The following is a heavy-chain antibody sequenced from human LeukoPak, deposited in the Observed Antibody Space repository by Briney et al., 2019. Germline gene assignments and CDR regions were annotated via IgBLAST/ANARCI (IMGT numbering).Heavy chain of an antibody. CDR3: ARAVEMATGIDY. Sequence: SETLSLTCAVYGGSFSGYYWSWIHQPPGKGLEWIGEINHSGSTNYNPSLKSRVIISVDTSKNQFSLKLSSVTAADTAVYYCARAVEMATGIDYWGQGTLVTVSS. CDR1: GGSFSGYY. D-gene: IGHD5-24*01. J-gene: IGHJ4*02. V-gene: IGHV4-34*01. CDR2: INHSGST.